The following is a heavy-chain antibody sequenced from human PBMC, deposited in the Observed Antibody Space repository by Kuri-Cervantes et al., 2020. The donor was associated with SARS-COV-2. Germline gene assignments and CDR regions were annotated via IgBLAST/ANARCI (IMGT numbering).Heavy chain of an antibody. CDR1: GFTVSSNY. V-gene: IGHV3-66*01. D-gene: IGHD6-19*01. Sequence: GESLKISCAASGFTVSSNYMSWVRQAPGKGLEWVSVIYSGGSTYYADSVKGRFTISRGIAKNSLYLQMNSLRAEDTAVYYCAREQWLELDAFDIWGQGTMVTVSS. CDR2: IYSGGST. CDR3: AREQWLELDAFDI. J-gene: IGHJ3*02.